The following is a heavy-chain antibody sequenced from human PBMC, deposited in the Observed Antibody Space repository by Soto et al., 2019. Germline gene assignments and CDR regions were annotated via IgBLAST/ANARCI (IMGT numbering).Heavy chain of an antibody. CDR2: IIPIFGTA. CDR1: GGTFSSYA. D-gene: IGHD3-22*01. V-gene: IGHV1-69*01. CDR3: ARARYYYDSSGYYYYGMDV. Sequence: QVQLVQSGAEVKKPGSSVKVSCKASGGTFSSYAISWVRQAPGQGLEWMGGIIPIFGTANYAQKFQGRVTITADESTSTAYMELSSLRSEDTAVYYCARARYYYDSSGYYYYGMDVWGQGTTVTVSS. J-gene: IGHJ6*02.